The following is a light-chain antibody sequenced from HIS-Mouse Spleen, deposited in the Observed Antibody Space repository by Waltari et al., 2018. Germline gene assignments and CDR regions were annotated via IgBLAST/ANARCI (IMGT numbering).Light chain of an antibody. Sequence: SYELTQPPSVSVSPGQTASITCSGDKWGDKYACWYQQKQGQSPVLVIYQDSKRPSGIPERFSGSNSGNTATLTISGTQAMDEADYYCQAWDSSTASVVFGGGTKLTVL. CDR2: QDS. CDR3: QAWDSSTASVV. J-gene: IGLJ2*01. CDR1: KWGDKY. V-gene: IGLV3-1*01.